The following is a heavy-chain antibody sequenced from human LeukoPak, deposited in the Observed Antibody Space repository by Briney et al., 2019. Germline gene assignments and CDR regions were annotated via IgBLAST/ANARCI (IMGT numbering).Heavy chain of an antibody. CDR2: ISGSGGST. CDR3: AKNQLGYSYGSSYFDY. V-gene: IGHV3-23*01. CDR1: GFTFSTHA. D-gene: IGHD5-18*01. Sequence: GGSLRLSCAASGFTFSTHAMNWVRQAPGKGLEWVSTISGSGGSTYYADSVKGRFTISRVNSKNTLYLQMNSLRAEDTAVYYCAKNQLGYSYGSSYFDYWGQGTLVTVSS. J-gene: IGHJ4*02.